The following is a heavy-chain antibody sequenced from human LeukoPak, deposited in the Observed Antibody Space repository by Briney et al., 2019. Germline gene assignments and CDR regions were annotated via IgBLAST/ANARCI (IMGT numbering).Heavy chain of an antibody. CDR2: IIPIFGTA. V-gene: IGHV1-69*13. J-gene: IGHJ4*02. Sequence: RASVKVSCKASGGTFSSYAISWVRQAPGQGLEWMGGIIPIFGTANYAQKFQGRVTITADESTSTAYMELSSLRSEDTAVYYCAASDLIVVVDSYYFDYWGQGTLVTVSS. CDR1: GGTFSSYA. CDR3: AASDLIVVVDSYYFDY. D-gene: IGHD3-22*01.